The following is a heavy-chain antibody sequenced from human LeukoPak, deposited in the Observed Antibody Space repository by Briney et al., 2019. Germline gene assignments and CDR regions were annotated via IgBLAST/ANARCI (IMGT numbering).Heavy chain of an antibody. CDR1: GGSISSGGYY. J-gene: IGHJ4*02. CDR3: ARGPGLSYDYGHFDY. D-gene: IGHD4-17*01. V-gene: IGHV4-31*03. Sequence: SETLSLTCTVSGGSISSGGYYCSWVRQHPGKGLEWIGYIFYSGSTYYNPSLKSRVTMSLDTSKKQFSLKLSSVTAADTAVYYCARGPGLSYDYGHFDYWGQGTLVTVSS. CDR2: IFYSGST.